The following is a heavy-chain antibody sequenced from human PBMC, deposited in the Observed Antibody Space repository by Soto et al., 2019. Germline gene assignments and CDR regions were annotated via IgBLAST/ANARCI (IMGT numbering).Heavy chain of an antibody. CDR3: AKDVVVGATTGLGDYYYYYGMDV. V-gene: IGHV3-30*18. CDR2: ISYEGSNK. Sequence: QVHLVESGGGVVQPGRSLRLSCAASGFTFSSYGMHWFRQAPGKGLEWVAVISYEGSNKYYADSVKGRFTISRDNSKNTMYLQMNSLRAEDTAVYYCAKDVVVGATTGLGDYYYYYGMDVWGQGTTVTVSS. CDR1: GFTFSSYG. J-gene: IGHJ6*02. D-gene: IGHD1-26*01.